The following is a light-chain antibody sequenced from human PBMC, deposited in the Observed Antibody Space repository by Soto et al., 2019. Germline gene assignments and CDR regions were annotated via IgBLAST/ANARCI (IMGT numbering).Light chain of an antibody. V-gene: IGLV2-14*01. CDR2: EVR. CDR3: SSYTSTSTLDV. CDR1: GSDVGEYNY. Sequence: QSVLTQPASVSGSLGQSITISCTGTGSDVGEYNYVSWYQQHPDKAPKLMIYEVRNRPSGVSNRFSGSKSGNTASLAIAGLQAEDEADYYCSSYTSTSTLDVFGTGTKVTVL. J-gene: IGLJ1*01.